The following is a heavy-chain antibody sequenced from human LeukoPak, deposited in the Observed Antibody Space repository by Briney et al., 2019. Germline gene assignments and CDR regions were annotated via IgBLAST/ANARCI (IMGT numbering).Heavy chain of an antibody. Sequence: SETLSLTCAVYGGSFSGYYWSWIRQPPGKGLEWIGEINHSGSTNYNPSLKSRVTISVDTSKNQFSLKLSSVTAADTAVYYCARGRDYYDSSGYQGEFDYWGQGTLVTVSS. CDR2: INHSGST. J-gene: IGHJ4*02. V-gene: IGHV4-34*01. CDR3: ARGRDYYDSSGYQGEFDY. D-gene: IGHD3-22*01. CDR1: GGSFSGYY.